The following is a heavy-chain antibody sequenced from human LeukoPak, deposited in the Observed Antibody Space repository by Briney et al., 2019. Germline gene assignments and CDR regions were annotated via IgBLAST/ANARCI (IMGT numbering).Heavy chain of an antibody. CDR2: IKQDGSEK. J-gene: IGHJ4*02. D-gene: IGHD1-1*01. Sequence: PGGSLRLSCAASGFTFSSYWMNWVRQAPGKGLEWVANIKQDGSEKYYVDSVKGRFTISRDNAKNSLYLQMNSLRAEDTAVYYCARAGTNWNDVGEFDYWGQGTLVTVSS. CDR3: ARAGTNWNDVGEFDY. V-gene: IGHV3-7*01. CDR1: GFTFSSYW.